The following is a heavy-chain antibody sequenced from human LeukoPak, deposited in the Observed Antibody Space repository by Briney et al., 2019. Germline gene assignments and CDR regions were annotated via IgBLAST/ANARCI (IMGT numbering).Heavy chain of an antibody. CDR3: ARDLPYNWNYVPFDY. Sequence: SETLSLTCTVSGGSISSSSYYWGWIRQPPGKGLEWIGSIYYSGSTYYNPSLKSRVTISVDTSKNQFSLKLSSVTAADTAVYYCARDLPYNWNYVPFDYWGQGTLVTVSS. D-gene: IGHD1-7*01. CDR2: IYYSGST. J-gene: IGHJ4*02. V-gene: IGHV4-39*02. CDR1: GGSISSSSYY.